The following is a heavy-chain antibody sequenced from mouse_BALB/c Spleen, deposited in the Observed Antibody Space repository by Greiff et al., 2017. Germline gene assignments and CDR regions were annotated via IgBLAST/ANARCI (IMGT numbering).Heavy chain of an antibody. CDR3: ARSDYGYWFAY. CDR2: INPSTGYT. J-gene: IGHJ3*01. D-gene: IGHD1-2*01. V-gene: IGHV1-7*01. Sequence: LVESGAELAKPGASVKMSCKASGYTFTSYWMHWVKQRPGQGLEWIGYINPSTGYTEYNQKFKDKATLTADKSSSTAYMQLSSLTSEDSAVYYCARSDYGYWFAYWGQGTLVTVSA. CDR1: GYTFTSYW.